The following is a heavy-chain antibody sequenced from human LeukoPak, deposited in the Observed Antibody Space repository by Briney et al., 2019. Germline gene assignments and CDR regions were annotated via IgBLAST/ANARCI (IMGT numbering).Heavy chain of an antibody. Sequence: SVKVSCKASGGTFSSYAISWVRQAPGQGLEWMGGIIPIFGTANYAQKFLGRVTITADKSTSTAYMELSSLRSEDTAVYYCARDSYCSSTSCYPYAFDIWGQGTMVTVSS. CDR1: GGTFSSYA. V-gene: IGHV1-69*06. D-gene: IGHD2-2*01. CDR3: ARDSYCSSTSCYPYAFDI. J-gene: IGHJ3*02. CDR2: IIPIFGTA.